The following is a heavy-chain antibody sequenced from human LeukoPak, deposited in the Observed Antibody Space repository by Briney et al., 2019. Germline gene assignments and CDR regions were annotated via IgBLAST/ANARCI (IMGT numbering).Heavy chain of an antibody. V-gene: IGHV3-21*01. CDR2: ISSSSSYI. CDR1: GFTFSSYS. CDR3: AKDGYSYGYVILAGIDY. J-gene: IGHJ4*02. D-gene: IGHD5-18*01. Sequence: GGSLRLSCAASGFTFSSYSMNWVRQAPGKGLEWVSSISSSSSYIYYADSVKGRFTISRDNAKSSLYLQMNSLRAEDTAVYYCAKDGYSYGYVILAGIDYWGQGTLVTVSS.